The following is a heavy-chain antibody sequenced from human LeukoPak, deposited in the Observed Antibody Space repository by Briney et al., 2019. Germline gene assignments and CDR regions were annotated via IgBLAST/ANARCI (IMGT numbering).Heavy chain of an antibody. V-gene: IGHV4-31*03. CDR1: GGSISSGGYY. Sequence: PSETLSLTCTVSGGSISSGGYYWSWIRQHPGKGLEWIGYIYYSGSTYYNPFLKSRVTISVDTSKNQFSLKLSSVTAADTAVYYCAREGRIYYDSSHYFDYWGQGTLVTVSS. D-gene: IGHD3-22*01. CDR2: IYYSGST. J-gene: IGHJ4*02. CDR3: AREGRIYYDSSHYFDY.